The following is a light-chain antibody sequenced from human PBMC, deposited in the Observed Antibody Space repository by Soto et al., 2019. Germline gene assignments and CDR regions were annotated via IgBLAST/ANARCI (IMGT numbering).Light chain of an antibody. CDR1: SSDVGGYNY. J-gene: IGLJ1*01. CDR3: SSYTSSSTYV. Sequence: QSALTQPASASRSPGQSITISCTGTSSDVGGYNYVSWYQQHPGKAPKLMIYEVSNRPSGVSNRFSGSKSGNTASLTISGLQAEDETDYYCSSYTSSSTYVFGTGTKLTLL. V-gene: IGLV2-14*01. CDR2: EVS.